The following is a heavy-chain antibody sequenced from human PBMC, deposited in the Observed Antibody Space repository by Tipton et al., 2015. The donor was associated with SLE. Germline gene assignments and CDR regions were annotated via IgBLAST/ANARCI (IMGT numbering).Heavy chain of an antibody. CDR1: GFTFSDYY. J-gene: IGHJ4*02. D-gene: IGHD5-18*01. V-gene: IGHV3-11*01. CDR2: ISSSTSSI. Sequence: SLRLSCAASGFTFSDYYMSWIRQAPGKGLEWVSYISSSTSSIYYADSVKARFTISRDNAKNSLYLQMNSLRAEDTAVYYCARDRRGYSYGYDYWGQGTLVTVSS. CDR3: ARDRRGYSYGYDY.